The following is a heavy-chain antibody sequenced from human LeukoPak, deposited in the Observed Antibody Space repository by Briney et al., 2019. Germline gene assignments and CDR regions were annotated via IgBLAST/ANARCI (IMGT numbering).Heavy chain of an antibody. J-gene: IGHJ5*02. D-gene: IGHD6-6*01. Sequence: GESLKISCKGSGYSFTSYWIGWVRQMPGKGLEWMGIIYPGDSDTRYSPSFRGQVTISADKSISTAYLQWSSLKASDAAMYYCARPQSIDINWFDPWGQGTLVTVSS. CDR3: ARPQSIDINWFDP. V-gene: IGHV5-51*01. CDR2: IYPGDSDT. CDR1: GYSFTSYW.